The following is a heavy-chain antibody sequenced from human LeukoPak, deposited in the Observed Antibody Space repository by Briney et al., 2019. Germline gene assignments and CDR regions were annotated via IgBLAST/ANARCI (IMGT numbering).Heavy chain of an antibody. V-gene: IGHV4-59*01. Sequence: SETLSLTCTVSGGSISSSYSSWIRQPPRKGLEWIGYISYSGSTNCNPSLRSRVTISVDTSKNQFSLKLTSVTAADTAVYYCARGRSGGLVTLDYWGQGTLVTVSS. J-gene: IGHJ4*02. CDR2: ISYSGST. CDR1: GGSISSSY. CDR3: ARGRSGGLVTLDY. D-gene: IGHD2-21*02.